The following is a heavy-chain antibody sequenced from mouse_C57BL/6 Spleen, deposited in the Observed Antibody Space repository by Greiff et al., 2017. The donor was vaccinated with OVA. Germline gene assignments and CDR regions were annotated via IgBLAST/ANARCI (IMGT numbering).Heavy chain of an antibody. CDR2: ISSGSSTI. V-gene: IGHV5-17*01. CDR3: ARKDYGSNAMDY. CDR1: GFTFSDYG. Sequence: EVKLVESGGGLVKPGGSLKLSCAASGFTFSDYGMHWVRQAPEKGLEWVAYISSGSSTIYYADTVKGRFTISRDNAKNTLFLQMTSLRSEDTAMNYCARKDYGSNAMDYWGQGTSVTVSS. D-gene: IGHD1-1*01. J-gene: IGHJ4*01.